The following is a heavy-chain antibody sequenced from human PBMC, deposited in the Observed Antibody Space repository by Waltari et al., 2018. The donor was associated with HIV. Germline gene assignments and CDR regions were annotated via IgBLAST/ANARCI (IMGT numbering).Heavy chain of an antibody. J-gene: IGHJ4*02. D-gene: IGHD1-26*01. CDR2: MNPQRGTT. CDR1: GYTFTSYD. V-gene: IGHV1-8*01. Sequence: QVQLEQSGAEVKKPGASVKVSCKASGYTFTSYDIFWVRQATGQGLEWMGWMNPQRGTTAYPQKFQGRVTMTRNTSITTAYMELSSLRSEDTAVYYCARVRRPSGSYYLSYWGQGTLVTVSS. CDR3: ARVRRPSGSYYLSY.